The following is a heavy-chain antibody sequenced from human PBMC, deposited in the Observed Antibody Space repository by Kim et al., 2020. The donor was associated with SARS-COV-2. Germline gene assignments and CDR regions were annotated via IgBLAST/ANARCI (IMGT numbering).Heavy chain of an antibody. J-gene: IGHJ6*02. CDR3: ASLSGYSSRRYYYGMDV. Sequence: SVKVSCKASGGTFSSYAISWVRQAPGQGLEWMGGIIPIFGTANYAQKFQGRVTITADESTSTAYMELSSLRSEDTAVYYCASLSGYSSRRYYYGMDVWGQGTTVTVSS. V-gene: IGHV1-69*13. CDR2: IIPIFGTA. D-gene: IGHD6-13*01. CDR1: GGTFSSYA.